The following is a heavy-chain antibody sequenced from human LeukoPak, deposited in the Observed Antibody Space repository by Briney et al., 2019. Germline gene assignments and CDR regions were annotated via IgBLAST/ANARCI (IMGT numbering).Heavy chain of an antibody. D-gene: IGHD3-3*01. CDR3: ATAPNGYYDFWSGYYSTPRQFDY. V-gene: IGHV5-51*01. J-gene: IGHJ4*02. CDR2: IYPGDSAT. Sequence: GESLMISCKGSGYSFTSYWIGWVRQMPGKGLGWMGIIYPGDSATRYSPSFQGQVTISADKSISTAYLQWSSLKASDTAMYYCATAPNGYYDFWSGYYSTPRQFDYWGQGTLVTVSS. CDR1: GYSFTSYW.